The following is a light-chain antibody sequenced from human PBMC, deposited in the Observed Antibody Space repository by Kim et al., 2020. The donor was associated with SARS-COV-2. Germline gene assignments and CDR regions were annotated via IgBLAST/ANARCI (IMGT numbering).Light chain of an antibody. V-gene: IGKV3-20*01. CDR3: QQYGSSRWT. CDR1: QSVSSSY. Sequence: EIVLTQSPGTLSLSPGERATPTCRASQSVSSSYLAWYQQKPGQAPRLLIYGASSRSTGVPDRFSGSGSGTDFTLTISSLQPEDFAVYYCQQYGSSRWTFGQGTKVDIK. CDR2: GAS. J-gene: IGKJ1*01.